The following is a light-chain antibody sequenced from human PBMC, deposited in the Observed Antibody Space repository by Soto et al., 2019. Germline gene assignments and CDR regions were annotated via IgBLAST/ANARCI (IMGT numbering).Light chain of an antibody. CDR1: SSNIGAAYD. V-gene: IGLV1-40*01. CDR2: GNN. J-gene: IGLJ1*01. CDR3: QSYDSRLSGYV. Sequence: QSVLTQPPSVSGAPGQRVTISCTGTSSNIGAAYDVHWYQQFPGMAPKLLIFGNNDRPSGVPDRFSGSKSGTSASLDITGLQAEDEADYYCQSYDSRLSGYVFGTGTKVTVL.